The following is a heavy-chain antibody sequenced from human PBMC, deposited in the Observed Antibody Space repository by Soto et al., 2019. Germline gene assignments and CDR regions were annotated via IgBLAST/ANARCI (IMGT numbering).Heavy chain of an antibody. CDR3: ARDLGDGYNSGY. CDR1: GGTFSSYA. J-gene: IGHJ4*02. CDR2: IIPIFGTA. D-gene: IGHD5-12*01. Sequence: SVKVSCKASGGTFSSYAISWVRQAPGQGLERMGGIIPIFGTANYAQKFQGRVTITADESTSTAYMELSSLRSEDTAVYYCARDLGDGYNSGYWGQGTLVTVSS. V-gene: IGHV1-69*13.